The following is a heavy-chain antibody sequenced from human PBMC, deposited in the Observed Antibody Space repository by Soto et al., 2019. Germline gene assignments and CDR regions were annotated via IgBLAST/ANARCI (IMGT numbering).Heavy chain of an antibody. CDR1: GYTFTGYY. CDR3: ARVHFISSWYN. Sequence: ASVKVSCKASGYTFTGYYIHWVRQAPGQGLEWMGWINPNSGGTNYAQKFQGRVTMTRDTSISTAYMELSRLRSDDTAVDYCARVHFISSWYNWGQGTLVTVSS. J-gene: IGHJ4*02. D-gene: IGHD6-13*01. CDR2: INPNSGGT. V-gene: IGHV1-2*02.